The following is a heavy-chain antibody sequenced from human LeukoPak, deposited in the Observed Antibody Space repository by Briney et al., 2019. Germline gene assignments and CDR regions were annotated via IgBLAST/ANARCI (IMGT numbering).Heavy chain of an antibody. CDR1: GGTFSSYA. V-gene: IGHV1-69*13. D-gene: IGHD6-19*01. Sequence: RASVKVSCKASGGTFSSYAISWVRQAPGRGLEWMGGIIPIFGTANYAQKFQGRVTITADESTSTAYMELSSLRSEDTAVYYCARANGSGWSGDYWGQGTLVTVSS. CDR2: IIPIFGTA. J-gene: IGHJ4*02. CDR3: ARANGSGWSGDY.